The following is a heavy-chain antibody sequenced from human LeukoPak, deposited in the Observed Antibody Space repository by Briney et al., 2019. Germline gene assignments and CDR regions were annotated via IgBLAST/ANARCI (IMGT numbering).Heavy chain of an antibody. CDR1: GGTFSSYA. J-gene: IGHJ4*02. CDR2: IIPIFGTA. D-gene: IGHD3-16*01. V-gene: IGHV1-69*01. Sequence: SVKVSCKASGGTFSSYAISWVRQAPGQGLEWTGGIIPIFGTANYAQKFQGRVTITADESTSTAYMELSSLRSEDTAVYYCASFRGAYYFDYWGQGTLVTVSS. CDR3: ASFRGAYYFDY.